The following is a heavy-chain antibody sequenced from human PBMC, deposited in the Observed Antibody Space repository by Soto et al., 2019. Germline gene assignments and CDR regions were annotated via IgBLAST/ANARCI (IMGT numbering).Heavy chain of an antibody. CDR2: IWYDGSNK. Sequence: QVQLVESGGGVVQPGRSLRLSCAASGFTFSSYGMHWVRQAPGTGLEWVAVIWYDGSNKYYADSVKGRFTISRDNSKNTLYLQMNSLRAEDTAVYYCASDHWGQHIVFTRWDYWGQGMLVTVSS. CDR1: GFTFSSYG. V-gene: IGHV3-33*01. D-gene: IGHD2-21*01. CDR3: ASDHWGQHIVFTRWDY. J-gene: IGHJ4*02.